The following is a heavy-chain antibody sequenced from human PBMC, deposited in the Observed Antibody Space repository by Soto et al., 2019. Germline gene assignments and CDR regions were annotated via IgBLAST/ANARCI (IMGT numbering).Heavy chain of an antibody. V-gene: IGHV1-8*01. CDR3: ARSVGGSNVNFDY. J-gene: IGHJ4*02. CDR2: MNPDSGNT. D-gene: IGHD3-10*01. Sequence: QVQLVQSGAEVRTPGASVKVSCKASGYTFTSYDINWVRQATGQGPEWMGWMNPDSGNTGDVQKFQGRVTMTRNTAISTAYMELSSLRSEVTAVYYCARSVGGSNVNFDYWGQGTLVTVSS. CDR1: GYTFTSYD.